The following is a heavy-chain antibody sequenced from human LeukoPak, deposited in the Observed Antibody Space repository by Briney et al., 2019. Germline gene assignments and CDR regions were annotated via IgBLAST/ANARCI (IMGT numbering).Heavy chain of an antibody. Sequence: EASVKVSCTASGYTFTGDYIHWVRQAPGQGLEWMGWINPNSGGTHYAQKFQGRVTMTRDTSINTAYMELSRLSPDDTAVYYCARDLRGNSMFFDYWGQGTLVTVSS. D-gene: IGHD4-23*01. CDR2: INPNSGGT. V-gene: IGHV1-2*02. CDR1: GYTFTGDY. CDR3: ARDLRGNSMFFDY. J-gene: IGHJ4*02.